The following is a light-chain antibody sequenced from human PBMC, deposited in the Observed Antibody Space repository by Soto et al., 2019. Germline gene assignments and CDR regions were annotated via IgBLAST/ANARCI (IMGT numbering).Light chain of an antibody. CDR1: QSVSSK. Sequence: EIAMTQSPGTLSVSPEERATLSCRASQSVSSKLAWYQQKPGQAPRLLFYGASTGATGIPARFSGSGSETEFTLSISSLQSEDFAVYYCQQYNNWPGTFGQGTKVEIK. J-gene: IGKJ1*01. V-gene: IGKV3-15*01. CDR2: GAS. CDR3: QQYNNWPGT.